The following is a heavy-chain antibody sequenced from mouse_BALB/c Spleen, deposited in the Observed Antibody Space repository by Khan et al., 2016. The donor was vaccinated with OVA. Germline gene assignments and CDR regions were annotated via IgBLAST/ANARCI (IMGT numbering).Heavy chain of an antibody. CDR2: IWAGGST. J-gene: IGHJ2*01. V-gene: IGHV2-9*02. CDR1: GFSLTSYG. CDR3: ARLEDL. Sequence: VQLLESGPGLVAPSQSLTITCTASGFSLTSYGVHWVRQPPGKGLEWLGVIWAGGSTNYYSALMSRLSISKDNSKIQVFLKMNSLQTDDSAMYSCARLEDLWGQGTTLTVSS.